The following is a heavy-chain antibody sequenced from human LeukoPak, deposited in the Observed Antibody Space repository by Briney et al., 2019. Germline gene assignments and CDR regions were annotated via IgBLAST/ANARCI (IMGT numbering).Heavy chain of an antibody. CDR2: ISYDGSNK. V-gene: IGHV3-30*18. J-gene: IGHJ4*02. Sequence: PGRSLRLSCAASGFTFSSYGMHWVRQAPGKGLEWVAVISYDGSNKYYADSVKGRFTISRDNSKNTLYLQMNSLRAEDTAVYYCAKDPLGGVAQAGFDYWGQGTLVTVSS. D-gene: IGHD5-12*01. CDR1: GFTFSSYG. CDR3: AKDPLGGVAQAGFDY.